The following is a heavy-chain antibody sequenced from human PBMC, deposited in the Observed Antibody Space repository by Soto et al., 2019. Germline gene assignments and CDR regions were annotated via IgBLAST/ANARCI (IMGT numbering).Heavy chain of an antibody. CDR2: IYPGDSDT. J-gene: IGHJ6*02. CDR1: GYSFTSYW. V-gene: IGHV5-51*01. Sequence: GESLKISCKGSGYSFTSYWIGWVRQMPGKGLEWMGIIYPGDSDTRYSPSFQGQVTILADKSISTAYLQWSSLKASDTAMYYCARHPELSTTFYYYYYGMDVWGQGTTVTVSS. CDR3: ARHPELSTTFYYYYYGMDV. D-gene: IGHD1-7*01.